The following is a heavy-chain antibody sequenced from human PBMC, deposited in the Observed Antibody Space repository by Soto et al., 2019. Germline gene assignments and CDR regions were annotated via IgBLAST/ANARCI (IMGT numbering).Heavy chain of an antibody. V-gene: IGHV4-31*03. J-gene: IGHJ6*02. CDR3: ARELPQRQGRNMDV. CDR2: INHRGSL. Sequence: PSETLSLTCTVTGGSMTSGDQYWTWIRHRPGEGLEWFGYINHRGSLYYNPSKSRVSMSVDTSKNQFSLNLSSVTAADTAVYYCARELPQRQGRNMDVWGQGTTVTVSS. D-gene: IGHD1-1*01. CDR1: GGSMTSGDQY.